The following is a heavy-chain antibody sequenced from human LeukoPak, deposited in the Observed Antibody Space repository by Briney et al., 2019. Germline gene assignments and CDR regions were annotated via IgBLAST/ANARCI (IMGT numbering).Heavy chain of an antibody. CDR2: ISSSSAYT. Sequence: GGSLRLSCAASGFTFSIYSMNWVRQTPGKGLEWVSSISSSSAYTYYADSVKGRFTISRDNSKNTLYLQMNSLRAEDTAVYYCARCHTTMVRGVIITYYFDYWGQGTLVTVSS. J-gene: IGHJ4*02. CDR1: GFTFSIYS. D-gene: IGHD3-10*01. V-gene: IGHV3-21*04. CDR3: ARCHTTMVRGVIITYYFDY.